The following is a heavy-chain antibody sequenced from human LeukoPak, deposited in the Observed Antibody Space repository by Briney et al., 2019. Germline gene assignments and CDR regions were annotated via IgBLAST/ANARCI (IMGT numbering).Heavy chain of an antibody. CDR3: ASGGGYDAFDI. CDR2: IYYSGST. D-gene: IGHD3-10*01. CDR1: GGSINSYY. Sequence: SETLSLTCTVSGGSINSYYWSWIRQPPGKGLERIGYIYYSGSTNYNPSLKSRVTISVDTSKNQFSLKLSSVTAADTAVYYCASGGGYDAFDIWGQGTMVAVSS. V-gene: IGHV4-59*01. J-gene: IGHJ3*02.